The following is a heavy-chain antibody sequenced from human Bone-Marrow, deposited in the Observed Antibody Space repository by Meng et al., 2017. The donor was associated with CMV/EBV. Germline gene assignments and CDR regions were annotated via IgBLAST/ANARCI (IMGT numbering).Heavy chain of an antibody. J-gene: IGHJ4*02. Sequence: HVQLQESGPGLVKPSETLSLTCTVSGASVSSYSWSWVRQTPEKGLEWIGFISYNGDTNYNPSLKSRVTISVDSSKNQFSLKVSSVTAADTAVYFCARDGAGTYFDCWGQGTLVTVSS. V-gene: IGHV4-59*02. CDR3: ARDGAGTYFDC. CDR1: GASVSSYS. D-gene: IGHD4/OR15-4a*01. CDR2: ISYNGDT.